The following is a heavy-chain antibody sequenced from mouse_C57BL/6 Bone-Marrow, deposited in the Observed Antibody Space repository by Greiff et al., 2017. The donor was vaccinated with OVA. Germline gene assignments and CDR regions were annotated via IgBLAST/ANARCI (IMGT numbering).Heavy chain of an antibody. V-gene: IGHV1-18*01. D-gene: IGHD2-5*01. CDR1: GYTFTDYN. CDR3: ETGRGLYSNYVYAMDY. J-gene: IGHJ4*01. CDR2: INPNNGGT. Sequence: EVQLQQSGPELVKPGASVKIPCKASGYTFTDYNMDWVKQSHGKSLEWIGDINPNNGGTIYNQKFKGKATLTVDKSSSTAYMALSSLTSEDTAVDDCETGRGLYSNYVYAMDYWGQGTSVTVSS.